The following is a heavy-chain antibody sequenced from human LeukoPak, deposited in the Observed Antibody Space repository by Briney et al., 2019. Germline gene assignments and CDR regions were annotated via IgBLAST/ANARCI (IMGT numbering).Heavy chain of an antibody. CDR2: IIPILGIA. CDR1: GGTFSSYA. Sequence: SVKVSCKASGGTFSSYAISWVREAPGQGLEWIGRIIPILGIANYAQKFQGRVTITADKSTSTAYMELSSLRSEDTAVYYCALIAVGTHYYFDYWGQGTLVTVSS. D-gene: IGHD6-19*01. CDR3: ALIAVGTHYYFDY. V-gene: IGHV1-69*04. J-gene: IGHJ4*02.